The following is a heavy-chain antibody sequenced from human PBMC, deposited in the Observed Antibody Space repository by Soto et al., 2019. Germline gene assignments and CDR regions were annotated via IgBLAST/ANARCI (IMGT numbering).Heavy chain of an antibody. J-gene: IGHJ4*02. CDR1: GDTDTNYV. D-gene: IGHD5-12*01. CDR2: IFPKFGTT. Sequence: ASVKVSCKASGDTDTNYVISWVRQAPGQGLEWMGGIFPKFGTTYSAQKLQDRLTITADESTSTVYMQLSSLRLEDTAVYYCAKDWATLVAGRFFDSWGQGTPVTVSS. V-gene: IGHV1-69*13. CDR3: AKDWATLVAGRFFDS.